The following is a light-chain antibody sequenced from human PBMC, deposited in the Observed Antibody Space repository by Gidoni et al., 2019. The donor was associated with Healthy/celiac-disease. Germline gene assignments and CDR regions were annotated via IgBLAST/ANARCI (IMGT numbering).Light chain of an antibody. CDR3: QQRSNWPWT. V-gene: IGKV3-11*01. CDR1: QSVSSY. CDR2: YAS. J-gene: IGKJ1*01. Sequence: DIVSTHSPATLSLSPGERATLSCRASQSVSSYLAWYQQKPGQAPRLLIYYASNRATGIPARFSGSGSGTDFTLTISSLEPEDFAVYYCQQRSNWPWTFGQXTKVEIK.